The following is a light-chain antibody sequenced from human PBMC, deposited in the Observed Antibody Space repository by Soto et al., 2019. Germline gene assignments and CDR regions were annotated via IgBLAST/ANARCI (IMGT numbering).Light chain of an antibody. Sequence: DIVMTQSPVSLAVTPGEPASISCTSSQSLLYIDGYNYLDWYLQKPGQPPQLLIYSASNRASGVPDRFSGSGSGTDFTLKISRVEAEDVGVYVCMQARQTPVTFGPGTKVDIK. J-gene: IGKJ3*01. CDR3: MQARQTPVT. CDR2: SAS. V-gene: IGKV2-28*01. CDR1: QSLLYIDGYNY.